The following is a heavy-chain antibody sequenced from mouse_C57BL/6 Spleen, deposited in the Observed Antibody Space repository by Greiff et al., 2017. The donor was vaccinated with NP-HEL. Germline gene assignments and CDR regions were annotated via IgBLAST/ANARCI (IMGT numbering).Heavy chain of an antibody. CDR1: GYTFTSYW. Sequence: QVQLQQSGAELVRPGSSVKLSCKASGYTFTSYWMHWVKQRPIQGLEWIGNIDPSDSETHYNQKFKDKATLTVDKSSSTAYMQLSSLTSEDSAVYYCAREGHYYGSSHWYFDVWGTGTTVTVSS. CDR3: AREGHYYGSSHWYFDV. D-gene: IGHD1-1*01. J-gene: IGHJ1*03. CDR2: IDPSDSET. V-gene: IGHV1-52*01.